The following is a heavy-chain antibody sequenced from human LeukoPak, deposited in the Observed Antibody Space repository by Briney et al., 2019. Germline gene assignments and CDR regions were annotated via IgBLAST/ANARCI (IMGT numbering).Heavy chain of an antibody. V-gene: IGHV3-30-3*01. D-gene: IGHD6-19*01. CDR3: ARGPPLWSKIAVAGTDFDY. J-gene: IGHJ4*02. CDR2: ISYDGSNK. CDR1: GFTFSSYA. Sequence: GGSLRLSCAASGFTFSSYAMHRVRQAPGKGLEWVAVISYDGSNKYYADSVKGRFTISRDNSKNTLYLQMNSLRAEDTAVYCCARGPPLWSKIAVAGTDFDYWGQGTLVTVSS.